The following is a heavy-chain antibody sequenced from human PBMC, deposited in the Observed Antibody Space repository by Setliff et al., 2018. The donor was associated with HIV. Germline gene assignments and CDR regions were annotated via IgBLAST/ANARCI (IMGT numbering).Heavy chain of an antibody. D-gene: IGHD3-10*01. CDR1: GYTFTGYY. CDR3: ARDSGAYYGMDV. V-gene: IGHV1-46*01. Sequence: ASVKVSCKASGYTFTGYYIHWVRQAPGQGLEWMGIISPFDDTTNYAQKFQGRVTTTRDTSTSTVYMELNSLRSEDTAVYYCARDSGAYYGMDVWGQGTTVTVSS. CDR2: ISPFDDTT. J-gene: IGHJ6*02.